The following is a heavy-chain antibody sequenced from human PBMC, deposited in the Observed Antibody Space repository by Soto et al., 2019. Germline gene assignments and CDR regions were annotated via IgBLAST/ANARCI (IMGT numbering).Heavy chain of an antibody. CDR2: ISGSGGST. Sequence: LRLSCAASGFTFSSYAMSWVRQAPGKGLEWVSAISGSGGSTYYADSVKGRFTISRDNSKNTLYLQMNSLRAEDTAVYYCAKDLLRQQLVIYYYGMDVWGQGTTVTVSS. D-gene: IGHD6-13*01. J-gene: IGHJ6*02. V-gene: IGHV3-23*01. CDR1: GFTFSSYA. CDR3: AKDLLRQQLVIYYYGMDV.